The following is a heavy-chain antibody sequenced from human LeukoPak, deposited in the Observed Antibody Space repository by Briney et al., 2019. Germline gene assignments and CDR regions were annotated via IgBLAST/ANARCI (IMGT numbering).Heavy chain of an antibody. D-gene: IGHD1-20*01. V-gene: IGHV4-34*01. CDR3: ARVASITGIHFSWFDP. Sequence: SETLSLTCAVYGGSFSDYYWSWIRQPPGKGLEWMGEVSHRGSTNYNPSLRSRVTISVDTSKNQFSLKLSSVTAADTAMYYCARVASITGIHFSWFDPWAREPWSPSPQ. CDR1: GGSFSDYY. CDR2: VSHRGST. J-gene: IGHJ5*02.